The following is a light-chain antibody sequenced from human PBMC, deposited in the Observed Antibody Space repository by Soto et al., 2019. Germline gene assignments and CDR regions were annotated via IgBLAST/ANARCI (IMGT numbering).Light chain of an antibody. V-gene: IGLV2-14*01. J-gene: IGLJ3*02. CDR1: SSDVGGYNY. CDR3: ISYTTSSTRV. CDR2: EVS. Sequence: QSVLTQPASVSGSPGQSITISCTGTSSDVGGYNYVSWYQHHPGKAPKLMIYEVSNRPSGVSNRFSGSKSGNTASLTISGLQAEDEADYYCISYTTSSTRVFGAGTQLTVL.